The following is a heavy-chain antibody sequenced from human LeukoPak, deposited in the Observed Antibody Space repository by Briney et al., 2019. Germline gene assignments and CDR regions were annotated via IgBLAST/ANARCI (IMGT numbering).Heavy chain of an antibody. Sequence: PGGSLRLSCAASGFTFSTCAMGWVRQALRKGRGWVSAISGSGGRTFYAESVKGRFTISRDNSKNTVYLQLNGLRAEDTALYYCAKAHCSPTSCSSIDYWGQGTLVTVSS. J-gene: IGHJ4*02. CDR1: GFTFSTCA. V-gene: IGHV3-23*01. CDR3: AKAHCSPTSCSSIDY. D-gene: IGHD2-2*01. CDR2: ISGSGGRT.